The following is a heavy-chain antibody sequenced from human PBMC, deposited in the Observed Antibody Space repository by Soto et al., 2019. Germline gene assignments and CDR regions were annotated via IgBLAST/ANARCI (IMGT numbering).Heavy chain of an antibody. CDR3: ARDLETGGGSAGFDY. D-gene: IGHD1-26*01. CDR1: GYTFAVYY. Sequence: QVQLVQSGAEVKKPGASVNVYCKASGYTFAVYYMHWVRQAPGQGLEWMGWINPKSGGTMYPQKFQGRVTMTWDTSISTAYMALTRQRSDYTDVYYCARDLETGGGSAGFDYWGQRTQGTVSS. V-gene: IGHV1-2*02. J-gene: IGHJ4*02. CDR2: INPKSGGT.